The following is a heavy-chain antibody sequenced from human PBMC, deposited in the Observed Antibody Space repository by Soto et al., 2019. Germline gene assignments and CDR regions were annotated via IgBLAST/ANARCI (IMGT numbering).Heavy chain of an antibody. D-gene: IGHD2-15*01. J-gene: IGHJ6*02. CDR3: ARDRKRLFCSGGSCYSPSWQHLDYYYYYGMDV. CDR2: IIPIFGTA. CDR1: GGTFSSYA. V-gene: IGHV1-69*13. Sequence: SVKVSCKASGGTFSSYAISWVRQAPGQGLEWMGGIIPIFGTANYAQKFQGRVTITADESTSTAYMELSSLRSEDTAVYYCARDRKRLFCSGGSCYSPSWQHLDYYYYYGMDVWGQGTTVTVSS.